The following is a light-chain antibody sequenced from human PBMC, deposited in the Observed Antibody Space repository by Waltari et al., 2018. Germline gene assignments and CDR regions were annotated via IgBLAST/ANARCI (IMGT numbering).Light chain of an antibody. V-gene: IGKV3-11*01. CDR3: QQRSNWPLT. Sequence: EILLTQSPATLSLSPGARAPLSCSASQSVSSYLAWYQQKPGQAPRLLIYDTSNRATGIPARFSGSGSGTDITLTISSLEPEDFAVYYCQQRSNWPLTFGGGTKVEIK. J-gene: IGKJ4*01. CDR1: QSVSSY. CDR2: DTS.